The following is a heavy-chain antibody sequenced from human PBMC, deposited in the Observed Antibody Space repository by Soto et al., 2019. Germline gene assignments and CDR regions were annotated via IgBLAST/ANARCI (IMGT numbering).Heavy chain of an antibody. J-gene: IGHJ4*02. CDR3: AKEQTPHYYDNSAYPGPFDH. CDR2: ISHHGANK. CDR1: GFTFSSCG. Sequence: PGGSLRLSCAASGFTFSSCGMHWVRQSPGKGPEWVAVISHHGANKYFADSVKGRFIISRDNSKNTLYLEMNSLRAEDTAVYYCAKEQTPHYYDNSAYPGPFDHWGQGTLVTVSS. V-gene: IGHV3-30*18. D-gene: IGHD3-22*01.